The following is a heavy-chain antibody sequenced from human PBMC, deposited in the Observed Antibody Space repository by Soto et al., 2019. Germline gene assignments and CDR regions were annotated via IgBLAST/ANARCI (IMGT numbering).Heavy chain of an antibody. J-gene: IGHJ6*02. CDR3: ARLNYDILTDPYGMDV. V-gene: IGHV5-51*01. Sequence: GESLKISCKGSGYSFTSYWIGWVRQMPGKGLEWMGIIYPGDSDTGYSPSFQGQVTISADKSIGTAYLQWSSLKASDTAMYYCARLNYDILTDPYGMDVWGQGTTVTVSS. CDR2: IYPGDSDT. D-gene: IGHD3-9*01. CDR1: GYSFTSYW.